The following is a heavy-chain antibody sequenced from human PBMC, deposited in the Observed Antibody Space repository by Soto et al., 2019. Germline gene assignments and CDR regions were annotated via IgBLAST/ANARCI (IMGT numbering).Heavy chain of an antibody. Sequence: SETLSLTCTVSGGSISSGGYYWSWIRQHPWKGLEWIGYIYYSGSTYYNPSLKSRVTISVDTSKNQFSLKLSSVTAADTAVHYCAREPYSSSWCDYWGQGXLVTVYS. CDR3: AREPYSSSWCDY. J-gene: IGHJ4*02. V-gene: IGHV4-31*03. CDR2: IYYSGST. CDR1: GGSISSGGYY. D-gene: IGHD6-13*01.